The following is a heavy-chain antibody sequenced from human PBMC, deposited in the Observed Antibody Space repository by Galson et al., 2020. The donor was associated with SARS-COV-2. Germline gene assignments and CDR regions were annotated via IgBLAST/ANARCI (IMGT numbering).Heavy chain of an antibody. CDR1: GFTFSSYE. D-gene: IGHD3-10*01. CDR2: ISRSGNTK. Sequence: GGSLRLSCAASGFTFSSYEMNWVRQAPGRGLEWVSYISRSGNTKYYVDSVKGRFTISRDNAQKSLYLQMNSLRAEDTAVYYCARIKWFGGYGMDVWAQGTTVTVSS. J-gene: IGHJ6*02. V-gene: IGHV3-48*03. CDR3: ARIKWFGGYGMDV.